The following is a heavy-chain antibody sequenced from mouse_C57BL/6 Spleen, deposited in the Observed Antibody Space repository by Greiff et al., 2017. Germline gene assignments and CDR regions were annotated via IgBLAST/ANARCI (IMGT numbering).Heavy chain of an antibody. J-gene: IGHJ3*01. CDR2: FYPGSGSI. D-gene: IGHD2-4*01. Sequence: QVQLQQSGAELVKPGASVKLSCKASGYTFTEYTIHWVKQRSGQGLEWIGWFYPGSGSIKYNEKFKDKATLTADKSSSTVYMELSRLTSEDSAVYVCARREGGLGYDYGPWFAYWGQGTLVTVSA. V-gene: IGHV1-62-2*01. CDR3: ARREGGLGYDYGPWFAY. CDR1: GYTFTEYT.